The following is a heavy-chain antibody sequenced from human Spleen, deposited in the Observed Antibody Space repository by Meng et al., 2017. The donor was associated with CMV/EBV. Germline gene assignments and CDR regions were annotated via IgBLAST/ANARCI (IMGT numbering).Heavy chain of an antibody. D-gene: IGHD5-12*01. CDR1: GSPLSTIVLG. CDR2: IYWDDDK. CDR3: AHSPYGGYGY. V-gene: IGHV2-5*02. J-gene: IGHJ4*02. Sequence: TLMQLCPPLVNPYTTLPLTLTFSGSPLSTIVLGVGCIRQPHGKALEWLASIYWDDDKRYSPSLKSRLTITKDTSKNQVVLTMTNMDPVDTATYYCAHSPYGGYGYWGQGTLVTVSS.